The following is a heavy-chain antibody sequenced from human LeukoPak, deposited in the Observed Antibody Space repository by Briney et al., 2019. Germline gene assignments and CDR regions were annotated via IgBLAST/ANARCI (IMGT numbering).Heavy chain of an antibody. CDR3: ARDGYSYGYYFDY. D-gene: IGHD5-18*01. J-gene: IGHJ4*02. CDR2: TSSSSSYI. V-gene: IGHV3-21*01. CDR1: GFTFSSYS. Sequence: GGSLRLSCAASGFTFSSYSMNWVRRAPGKGLEWVSSTSSSSSYIYYADSVKGRFTISRDNAKNSLYLQMNSLRAEDTAVYYCARDGYSYGYYFDYWGQGTLVTVSS.